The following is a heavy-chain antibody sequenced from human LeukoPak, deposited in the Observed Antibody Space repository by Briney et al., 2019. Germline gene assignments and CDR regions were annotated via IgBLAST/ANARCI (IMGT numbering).Heavy chain of an antibody. D-gene: IGHD6-19*01. J-gene: IGHJ4*02. Sequence: GGSLRLSCAASGFTFSSYEMNWVRQAPGKGLEWVSYISSSGSSIYYAASVKGRFTISSDNAKNSLYLQMNSLRAEDTAVYYCARDGKGLAYYFDYWGQGTLVTVSS. V-gene: IGHV3-48*03. CDR1: GFTFSSYE. CDR2: ISSSGSSI. CDR3: ARDGKGLAYYFDY.